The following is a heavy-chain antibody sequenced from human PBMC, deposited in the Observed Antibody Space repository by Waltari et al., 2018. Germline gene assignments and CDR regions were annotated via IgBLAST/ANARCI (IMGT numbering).Heavy chain of an antibody. Sequence: QLQLQESGPGLVKPLGTLSLSCAVSGDSMSSTDCWGWVRLSPHKGLEWIGQVRGDGRTNDSPSFASRVTVSLDTSNNQFSLKLTSATAADTAVYYCARDRGRGLYLDTWGPGTLVTVSP. J-gene: IGHJ5*02. CDR1: GDSMSSTDC. V-gene: IGHV4-4*02. CDR3: ARDRGRGLYLDT. CDR2: VRGDGRT. D-gene: IGHD2-15*01.